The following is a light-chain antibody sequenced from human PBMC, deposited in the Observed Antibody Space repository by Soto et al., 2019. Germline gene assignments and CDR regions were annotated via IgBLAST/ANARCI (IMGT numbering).Light chain of an antibody. V-gene: IGLV2-23*01. J-gene: IGLJ3*02. CDR1: SSDVGSYNL. Sequence: QSALTQPASVSGSPGQSITISCTGTSSDVGSYNLVSWYQQHQGNAHKLLIYEGSKRHSGVSDRFSGSKSGNTASLTISWLQAEDGAEYYCGSCAGSSPWVFGGGTKLAVL. CDR3: GSCAGSSPWV. CDR2: EGS.